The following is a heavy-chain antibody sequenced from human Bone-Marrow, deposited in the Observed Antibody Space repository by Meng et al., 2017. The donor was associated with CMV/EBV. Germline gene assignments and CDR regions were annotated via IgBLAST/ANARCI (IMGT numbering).Heavy chain of an antibody. CDR3: ARDWHYDILGGWFDP. D-gene: IGHD3-9*01. V-gene: IGHV1-18*01. CDR2: ISAYNGNT. Sequence: SGYTFTSYGISWVRQAPGQGLEWMGWISAYNGNTNYAQKLQGRVTMTTDTSTSTAYMELRSLRSDDTAVYYCARDWHYDILGGWFDPWGQGTLVTVSS. J-gene: IGHJ5*02. CDR1: GYTFTSYG.